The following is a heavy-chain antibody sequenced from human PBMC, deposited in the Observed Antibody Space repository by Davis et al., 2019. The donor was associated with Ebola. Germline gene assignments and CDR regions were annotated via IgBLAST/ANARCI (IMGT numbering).Heavy chain of an antibody. D-gene: IGHD4-17*01. CDR2: INPSGGST. CDR3: ARISGDSPDYYYYYGMDV. J-gene: IGHJ6*02. V-gene: IGHV1-46*01. Sequence: ASVKVSCKASGYTFTGYYMHWVRQAPGQGLEWMGIINPSGGSTSYAQKFQGRVTMTRDTSTSTVYMELSSLRSEDTAVYYCARISGDSPDYYYYYGMDVWGQGTTVTVSS. CDR1: GYTFTGYY.